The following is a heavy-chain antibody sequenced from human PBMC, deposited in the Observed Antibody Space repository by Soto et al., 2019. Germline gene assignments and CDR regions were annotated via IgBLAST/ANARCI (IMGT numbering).Heavy chain of an antibody. J-gene: IGHJ1*01. CDR3: ATTLGPKVAGYFQH. D-gene: IGHD6-19*01. V-gene: IGHV3-23*01. CDR2: ISGSGGST. Sequence: GGSLRLSCAASGFTFSSYAMSRVRQAPGKGLEWVSAISGSGGSTYYADSVKGRFTISRDNSKNTLYLQMNSLRAEDTAVYYCATTLGPKVAGYFQHWGQGTLVTVSS. CDR1: GFTFSSYA.